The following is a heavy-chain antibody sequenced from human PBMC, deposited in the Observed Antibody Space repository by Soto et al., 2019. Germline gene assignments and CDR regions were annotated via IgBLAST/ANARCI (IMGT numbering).Heavy chain of an antibody. CDR3: ANRDDRQVAGQHY. J-gene: IGHJ4*02. CDR2: ISGSGGST. D-gene: IGHD6-19*01. V-gene: IGHV3-23*01. Sequence: GGSLRLSCAASGFTFSSYAMNWVRQAPGEGLEWVSGISGSGGSTYYADSVKGRFTISRDNSKNTLYLQMNSLRAEDTAVYYCANRDDRQVAGQHYWGQGTLVTVSS. CDR1: GFTFSSYA.